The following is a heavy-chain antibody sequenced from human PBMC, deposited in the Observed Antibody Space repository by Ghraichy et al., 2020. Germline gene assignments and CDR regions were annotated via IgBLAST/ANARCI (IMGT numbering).Heavy chain of an antibody. Sequence: GGSLRLSCVGSGFTVSSYSMNWVRQAPGKGLELVSYITGRGRFISYADSVKGRFTVSRDNAQTSLYLQMKSLRDEDTAVYYCARGSTVVRYYYYDGMDVWGQGTTVTVSS. CDR3: ARGSTVVRYYYYDGMDV. D-gene: IGHD2-21*01. J-gene: IGHJ6*02. V-gene: IGHV3-21*05. CDR1: GFTVSSYS. CDR2: ITGRGRFI.